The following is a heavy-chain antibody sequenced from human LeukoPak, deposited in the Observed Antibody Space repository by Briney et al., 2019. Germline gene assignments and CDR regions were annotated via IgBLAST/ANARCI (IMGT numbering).Heavy chain of an antibody. CDR1: GFPFSDYS. J-gene: IGHJ4*02. CDR2: IYYSGST. D-gene: IGHD2-2*02. Sequence: GSLRLSCTASGFPFSDYSMNWVRQAPGKGLEWIGYIYYSGSTNYNPSLKSRVTISVDTSKNQFSLKLSSVTAADTAVYYCARHHCSSTSCYIFDYWGQGTLVTVSS. CDR3: ARHHCSSTSCYIFDY. V-gene: IGHV4-59*01.